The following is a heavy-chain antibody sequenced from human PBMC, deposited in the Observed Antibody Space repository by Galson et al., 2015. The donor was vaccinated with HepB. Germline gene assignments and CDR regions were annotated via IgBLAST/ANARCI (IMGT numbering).Heavy chain of an antibody. V-gene: IGHV3-30*04. CDR1: GFSFSSYA. Sequence: SLRLSCAASGFSFSSYAMHWVRQAPGKGLEWVAVILYDGSNKYYGDSVKGRFTISRDNSRNMVYLQMNSLRPEDTAVYYCARSLGSGSYYNDYGMDVWGQGTTVTVSS. CDR2: ILYDGSNK. J-gene: IGHJ6*02. CDR3: ARSLGSGSYYNDYGMDV. D-gene: IGHD3-10*01.